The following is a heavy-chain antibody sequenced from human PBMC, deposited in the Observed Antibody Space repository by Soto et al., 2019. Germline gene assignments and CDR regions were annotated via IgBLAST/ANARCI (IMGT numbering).Heavy chain of an antibody. CDR3: VRATYFSDSSGYTRCFDY. D-gene: IGHD3-22*01. J-gene: IGHJ4*02. CDR1: GFTFSSYA. CDR2: ISGSGGST. V-gene: IGHV3-23*01. Sequence: GGSLRLSCAASGFTFSSYAMSWVRQAPGKGLEWVSAISGSGGSTYAASVKGRFTTSRDESKNSVYLQMNSLKTEDTAVYYCVRATYFSDSSGYTRCFDYWGQGTLVTVS.